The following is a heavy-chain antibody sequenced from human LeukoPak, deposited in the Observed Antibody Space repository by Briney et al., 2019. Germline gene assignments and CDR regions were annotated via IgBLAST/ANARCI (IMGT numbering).Heavy chain of an antibody. Sequence: SETLSLTCTVSGGPISSSSYYWGWIRQPPGKGLEWIGSINYSWSTYYNPSLKSRVTISVDTSKNQFSLTLTSVTAADTAIYYCARVAAAAPYYYYYYMDVWGKGTTVTVSS. J-gene: IGHJ6*03. CDR2: INYSWST. V-gene: IGHV4-39*07. D-gene: IGHD2-15*01. CDR3: ARVAAAAPYYYYYYMDV. CDR1: GGPISSSSYY.